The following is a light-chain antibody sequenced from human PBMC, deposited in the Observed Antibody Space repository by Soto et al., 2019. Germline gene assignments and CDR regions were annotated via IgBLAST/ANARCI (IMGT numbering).Light chain of an antibody. CDR1: SSDVGGYNY. CDR2: EVS. V-gene: IGLV2-14*01. Sequence: QSALTQPASVSGSPGQSTTISCTGTSSDVGGYNYVSWYQQHPGKAPKLMIYEVSNRPSGVSNRFSGSKSGNTASLTISGLQAEDEADYYCSSYTSSSTLLYVFGTGTKVTVL. J-gene: IGLJ1*01. CDR3: SSYTSSSTLLYV.